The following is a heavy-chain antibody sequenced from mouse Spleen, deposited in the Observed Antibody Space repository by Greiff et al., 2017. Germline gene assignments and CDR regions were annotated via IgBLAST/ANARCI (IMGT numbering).Heavy chain of an antibody. V-gene: IGHV5-17*01. CDR2: ISSGSSTI. CDR1: GFTFSDYG. Sequence: EVKLMESGGGLVKPGGSLKLSCAASGFTFSDYGMHWVRQAPEKGLEWVAYISSGSSTIYYADTVKGRFTISRDNAKNTLFLQMTSLRSEDTAMYYCARQKDYYGSSSFAYWGQGTLVTVSA. D-gene: IGHD1-1*01. CDR3: ARQKDYYGSSSFAY. J-gene: IGHJ3*01.